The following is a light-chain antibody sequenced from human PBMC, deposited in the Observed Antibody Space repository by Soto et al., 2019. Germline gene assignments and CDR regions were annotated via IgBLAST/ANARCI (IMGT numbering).Light chain of an antibody. J-gene: IGKJ1*01. CDR2: GAS. CDR1: QSVSSSY. V-gene: IGKV3-20*01. Sequence: SVFPQCRGTLSMSPGERATLSCRASQSVSSSYLAWYQQKPGQAPRLLIYGASSRATGIPDRFSGSGSGTDFTLTISRLEPEDFAVYYCQQYGSSGTFGQGTKVDI. CDR3: QQYGSSGT.